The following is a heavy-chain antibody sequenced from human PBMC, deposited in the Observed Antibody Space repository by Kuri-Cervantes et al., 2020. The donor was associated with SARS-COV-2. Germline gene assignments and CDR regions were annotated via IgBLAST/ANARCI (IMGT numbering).Heavy chain of an antibody. CDR3: ARPYCTTTTCYDGTFDS. V-gene: IGHV1-69*06. J-gene: IGHJ4*02. CDR1: GGTFSSHA. D-gene: IGHD2-2*01. Sequence: SVKVSCKASGGTFSSHAVTWVRQVPGQGFEWMGRIIPLFGTTIYAQKFRDRVTFTADKSTNTAYMELSSLRSEDTAVYYCARPYCTTTTCYDGTFDSWGQGTLVTVSS. CDR2: IIPLFGTT.